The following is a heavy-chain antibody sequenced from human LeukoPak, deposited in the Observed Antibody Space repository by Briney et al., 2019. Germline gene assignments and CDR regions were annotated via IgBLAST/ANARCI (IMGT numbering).Heavy chain of an antibody. CDR3: ARDKGGDGYNWGAFDI. D-gene: IGHD5-24*01. V-gene: IGHV3-48*04. J-gene: IGHJ3*02. CDR1: GFTFSSYS. Sequence: GGSLRLSCAASGFTFSSYSMNWVRQAPGKGLEWVSYIGSSGGTIYYADSVKGRFTISRDNAKNSLYLQMNSLRAEDTAIYYCARDKGGDGYNWGAFDIWGQGTMVTVSS. CDR2: IGSSGGTI.